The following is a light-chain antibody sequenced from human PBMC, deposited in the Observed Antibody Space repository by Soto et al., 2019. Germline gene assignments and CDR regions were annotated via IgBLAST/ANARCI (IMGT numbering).Light chain of an antibody. CDR2: WAS. CDR3: QQYYTTPPT. V-gene: IGKV4-1*01. Sequence: DIVMTQSPDSLAVSLGERATINCKSTQSVLYSSNSKNYLAWYQQKPGQPPKLLLYWASTRESGVPDRFSGSGSGPDFTLTISSLQAEDVAVYYCQQYYTTPPTFGQGTKLEIK. CDR1: QSVLYSSNSKNY. J-gene: IGKJ2*01.